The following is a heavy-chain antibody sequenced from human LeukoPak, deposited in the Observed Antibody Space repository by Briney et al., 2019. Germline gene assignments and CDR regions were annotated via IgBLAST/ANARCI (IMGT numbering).Heavy chain of an antibody. D-gene: IGHD5-12*01. CDR3: ARGTDTGYDYFDY. CDR1: GFTFSSYG. CDR2: IRYDGSNK. J-gene: IGHJ4*02. V-gene: IGHV3-30*02. Sequence: QPGGSLRLSCAASGFTFSSYGMHWVRQAPGKGLEWVAFIRYDGSNKYYADSVKGRFTIPRDNSKNTLYLQMNSLRAEDTALYYCARGTDTGYDYFDYWGQGTLVTVSS.